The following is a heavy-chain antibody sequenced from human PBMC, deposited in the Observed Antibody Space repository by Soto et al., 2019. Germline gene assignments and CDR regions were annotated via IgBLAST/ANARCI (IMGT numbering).Heavy chain of an antibody. CDR1: GFTFGIYW. J-gene: IGHJ4*01. CDR2: IKRDASEK. CDR3: ARDSGYVSASSVNHYLDD. D-gene: IGHD3-10*01. V-gene: IGHV3-7*01. Sequence: EVQLVESGGGLVQPGGSLRLSCAASGFTFGIYWMSWVRQAPGKGLEWLATIKRDASEKKYVASVRGRFTVSRDNAKNSVYLQMDSLRAEDTAVYYCARDSGYVSASSVNHYLDDWGHGALVTVSS.